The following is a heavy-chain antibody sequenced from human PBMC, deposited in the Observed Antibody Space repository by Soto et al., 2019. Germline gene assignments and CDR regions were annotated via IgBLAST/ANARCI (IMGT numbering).Heavy chain of an antibody. D-gene: IGHD6-6*01. CDR3: ARDRGEGGSSSGYYYYGMDV. V-gene: IGHV3-30-3*01. J-gene: IGHJ6*02. CDR2: ISYDGSNK. CDR1: GFTFSSYA. Sequence: GGSLRLSCAASGFTFSSYAMHWVRQAPGKGLEWVAVISYDGSNKYYADSVKGRFTISRDNSKNTLYLQMNSLRAEDTAVYYCARDRGEGGSSSGYYYYGMDVWGQGTTVTVSS.